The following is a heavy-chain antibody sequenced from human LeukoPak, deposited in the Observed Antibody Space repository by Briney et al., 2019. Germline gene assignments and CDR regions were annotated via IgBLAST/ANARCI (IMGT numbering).Heavy chain of an antibody. CDR2: ISGSGGNT. D-gene: IGHD4-17*01. J-gene: IGHJ3*02. CDR1: GFTFSSYA. V-gene: IGHV3-23*01. CDR3: AKDHGDYDAFDI. Sequence: PGGSLRLSCAASGFTFSSYAMSWVRQAPGKGLEGVSAISGSGGNTYYADSVKGRFTISRDNSKNTLYLQMNSLRAEDTAVYYCAKDHGDYDAFDIWGQGTMVTVSS.